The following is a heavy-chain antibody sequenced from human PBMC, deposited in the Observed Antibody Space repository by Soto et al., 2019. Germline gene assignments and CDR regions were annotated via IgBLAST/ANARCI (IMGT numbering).Heavy chain of an antibody. Sequence: SETLSLTCAVYGGSFSGYYWSWIRQPPGKGLERIWEIYHSGSTNYNPSLMRRVTISVDTSKNQFSLKLSSVTAADTAVYFFARQVTTRRAGYYYYYYGMDVWGQGTTVTVSS. V-gene: IGHV4-34*01. CDR1: GGSFSGYY. J-gene: IGHJ6*02. CDR2: IYHSGST. D-gene: IGHD4-17*01. CDR3: ARQVTTRRAGYYYYYYGMDV.